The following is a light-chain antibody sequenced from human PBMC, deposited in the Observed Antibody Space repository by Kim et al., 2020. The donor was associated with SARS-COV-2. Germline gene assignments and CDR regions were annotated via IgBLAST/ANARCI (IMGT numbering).Light chain of an antibody. CDR1: SGHSRYA. Sequence: GASVKLTCTLSSGHSRYAIAWHQQQPEKGTRYLMKLNSDGSHSKGDGIPDRFSGSSSGAERYLTISSLQSEDEADYYCQTWGTGIVFGGGTQLTVL. J-gene: IGLJ3*02. CDR3: QTWGTGIV. CDR2: LNSDGSH. V-gene: IGLV4-69*02.